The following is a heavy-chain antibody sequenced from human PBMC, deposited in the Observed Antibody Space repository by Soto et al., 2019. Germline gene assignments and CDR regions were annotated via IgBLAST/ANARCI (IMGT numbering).Heavy chain of an antibody. CDR1: GFIFRPYG. J-gene: IGHJ4*02. D-gene: IGHD5-18*01. CDR3: AKGDMDTSMAMAFDY. V-gene: IGHV3-30*18. Sequence: QVQLVESGGGVVQPGRSLRLSCAVSGFIFRPYGMHWVRQAPGKGLEWVAVISYDGTNKYYVDSVKGRFTISRDNSKNTLYLQMNSLRAEDTAVYYCAKGDMDTSMAMAFDYWGQGTLVTVSS. CDR2: ISYDGTNK.